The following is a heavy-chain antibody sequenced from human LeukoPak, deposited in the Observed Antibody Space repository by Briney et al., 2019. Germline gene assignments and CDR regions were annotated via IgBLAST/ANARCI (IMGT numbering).Heavy chain of an antibody. Sequence: PGGSLRLSCAASGFIFSSYGMSWVRQAPGKGLEWVSTISGSGGSTYYADSVKGRFTISRDNSKNTLYLQMNSLRAEDTAVYYCAITALRFLEWLPAGFDCWGQGTLVTVSS. D-gene: IGHD3-3*01. CDR2: ISGSGGST. CDR1: GFIFSSYG. J-gene: IGHJ4*02. CDR3: AITALRFLEWLPAGFDC. V-gene: IGHV3-23*01.